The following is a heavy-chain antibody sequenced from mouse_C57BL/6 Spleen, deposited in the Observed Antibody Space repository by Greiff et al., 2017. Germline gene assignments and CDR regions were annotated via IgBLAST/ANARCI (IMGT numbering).Heavy chain of an antibody. V-gene: IGHV5-6*02. Sequence: EVKLEESGGDLVKPGGSLKLSCAASGFTFSSYGMSWVRQTPDKRLEWVATISSGGSYTYYPDSVKGRFTISRDNAKNTLYLQMSSLKSEDTAMYYCARHLPDWYFDVWGTGTTVTVSS. CDR2: ISSGGSYT. CDR3: ARHLPDWYFDV. J-gene: IGHJ1*03. CDR1: GFTFSSYG.